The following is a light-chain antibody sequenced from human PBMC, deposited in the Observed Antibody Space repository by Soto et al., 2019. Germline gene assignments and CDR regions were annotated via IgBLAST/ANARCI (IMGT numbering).Light chain of an antibody. V-gene: IGKV1-39*01. Sequence: DIQMNQSPTSLSASVGDRVTITCRASQTLDTYLTWFQHRPGNGPKLLIYAASKLQTGVPSRFSGSGSRTEFPLTISSLPPEDFATYYRQQSFLTPFTFGGGTRVDIK. CDR1: QTLDTY. CDR3: QQSFLTPFT. CDR2: AAS. J-gene: IGKJ4*01.